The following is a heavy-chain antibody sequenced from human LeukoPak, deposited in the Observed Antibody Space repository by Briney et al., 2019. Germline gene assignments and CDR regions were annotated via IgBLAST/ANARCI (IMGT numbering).Heavy chain of an antibody. J-gene: IGHJ3*02. V-gene: IGHV3-30*09. CDR1: GFIFSNYA. Sequence: PGGSLGLSCAASGFIFSNYAIHWVRQAPGKGLEWVAVISYDGSNKYYADSVRGRFAISRDNSKNTLYLQMNSLRAEDTAVYYCAVIVVVTASTAFDIWGQGTMVTVSS. CDR3: AVIVVVTASTAFDI. D-gene: IGHD2-21*02. CDR2: ISYDGSNK.